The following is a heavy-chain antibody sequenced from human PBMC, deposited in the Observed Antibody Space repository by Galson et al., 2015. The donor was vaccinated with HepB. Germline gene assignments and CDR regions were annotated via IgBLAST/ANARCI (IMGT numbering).Heavy chain of an antibody. CDR1: GFTFSSYW. J-gene: IGHJ6*02. Sequence: SLRLSCAASGFTFSSYWMHWVRQAPGKGLVWVSRINSDGSSTSYADSVKGRFTISRDNAKNTLYLQMNSLRVEDTAVYYCARPGGDYYYYGMDVWGQGTTVTVSS. CDR2: INSDGSST. V-gene: IGHV3-74*01. D-gene: IGHD3-10*01. CDR3: ARPGGDYYYYGMDV.